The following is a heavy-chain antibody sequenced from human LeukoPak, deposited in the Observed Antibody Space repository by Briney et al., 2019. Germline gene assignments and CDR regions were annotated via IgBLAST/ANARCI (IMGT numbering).Heavy chain of an antibody. Sequence: PGGSLRLSCAASGFTFSTYGMHWVRQAPGKGLEWVAFIRYDGSNKYYVDSVKGWFTISRDNSKNTLYLQMNSLRGEDTAVYFCAKDKDPWKSTAISDFDYWGQGTLVTVSS. CDR3: AKDKDPWKSTAISDFDY. V-gene: IGHV3-30*02. D-gene: IGHD1-1*01. J-gene: IGHJ4*02. CDR1: GFTFSTYG. CDR2: IRYDGSNK.